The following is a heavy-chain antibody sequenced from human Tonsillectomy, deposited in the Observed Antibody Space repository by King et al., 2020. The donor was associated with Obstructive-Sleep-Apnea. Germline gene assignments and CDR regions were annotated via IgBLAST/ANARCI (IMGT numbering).Heavy chain of an antibody. Sequence: HVQLVESGGGVVQPGRSLRLSCAASGFTFSSYGMHWVRQAPGKGLEWVAVIWYDGSNKYYADSVKGRFTISRDNSKNTLYLQMNSLRAEDTAVYYCARDGEYCSSTSCFHHYGMDVWGQGTTVTVSS. D-gene: IGHD2-2*01. CDR1: GFTFSSYG. CDR2: IWYDGSNK. J-gene: IGHJ6*02. V-gene: IGHV3-33*01. CDR3: ARDGEYCSSTSCFHHYGMDV.